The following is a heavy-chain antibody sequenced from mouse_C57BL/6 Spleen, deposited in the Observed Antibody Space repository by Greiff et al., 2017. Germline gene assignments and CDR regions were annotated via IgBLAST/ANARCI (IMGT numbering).Heavy chain of an antibody. V-gene: IGHV1-26*01. D-gene: IGHD1-1*01. Sequence: EVQLHQSGPELVKPGASVKISCKASGYTFTDYYMNWVKQSPGKSLEWIGDINPNNGGTSYNQKFKGKATLTVDKSSSTAYMELRSLTSEDSAVYYCARATTVVATRYFDVWGTGTTVTVSS. CDR1: GYTFTDYY. CDR2: INPNNGGT. J-gene: IGHJ1*03. CDR3: ARATTVVATRYFDV.